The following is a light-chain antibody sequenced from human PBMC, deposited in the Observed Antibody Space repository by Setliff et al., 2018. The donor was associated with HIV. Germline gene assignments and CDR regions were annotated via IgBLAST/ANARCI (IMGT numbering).Light chain of an antibody. CDR1: SSDIGRYNL. CDR2: QAT. V-gene: IGLV2-23*01. J-gene: IGLJ1*01. Sequence: QSVLTQPASVSGSPGQSITISCTGTSSDIGRYNLVSWYQPYPGKAPKLMMYQATKRPSGVSNRFSGSKSGNTASLTISGLQAEDEADYYCCSNTGSNTYVFGSGTKVTVL. CDR3: CSNTGSNTYV.